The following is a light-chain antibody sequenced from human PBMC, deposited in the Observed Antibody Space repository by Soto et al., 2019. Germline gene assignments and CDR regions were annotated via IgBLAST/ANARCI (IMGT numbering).Light chain of an antibody. CDR1: QSINNY. CDR2: DAS. CDR3: QQRFSAPPWT. Sequence: DIPMTQSPSSLSASVGDRITITCRSRQSINNYLNWYQQRPGKAPKVIIYDASSLQSGVPSRFSGSGSGTDFALTIRSLQPEDFATYYCQQRFSAPPWTFGQGPKVEI. J-gene: IGKJ1*01. V-gene: IGKV1-39*01.